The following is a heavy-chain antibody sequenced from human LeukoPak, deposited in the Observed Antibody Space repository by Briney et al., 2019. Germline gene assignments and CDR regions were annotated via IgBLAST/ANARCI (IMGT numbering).Heavy chain of an antibody. D-gene: IGHD3-22*01. V-gene: IGHV1-46*01. CDR2: INPRGGST. CDR1: GYTFTSYY. J-gene: IGHJ4*02. CDR3: ARGRDSSGYWTNYFDY. Sequence: ASVKVSCKASGYTFTSYYMHWVRQAPGPGLEWMGIINPRGGSTSYAKTFQGRVTMTRDTSTSTVYMELSSLRSEDTAVYYCARGRDSSGYWTNYFDYWGQGTLVIVSS.